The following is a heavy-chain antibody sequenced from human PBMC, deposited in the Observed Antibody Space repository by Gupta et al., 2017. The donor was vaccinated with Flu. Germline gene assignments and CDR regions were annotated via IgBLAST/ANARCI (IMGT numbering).Heavy chain of an antibody. V-gene: IGHV3-74*01. J-gene: IGHJ6*02. CDR3: ARESPKEVLAVAGTVRYYGMDV. Sequence: EVQLVESGGGLVQPGGSLRLSCAASGFTFSSYWMHWVRQAPGKGLVWVSRINSDGSSTSYADSVKGRFTISRDNAKNTLYLQMNSLRAEDTAVYYCARESPKEVLAVAGTVRYYGMDVWGQGTTVTVSS. D-gene: IGHD6-19*01. CDR1: GFTFSSYW. CDR2: INSDGSST.